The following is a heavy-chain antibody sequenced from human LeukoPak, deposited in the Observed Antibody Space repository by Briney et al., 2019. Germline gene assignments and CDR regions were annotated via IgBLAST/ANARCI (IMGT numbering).Heavy chain of an antibody. CDR1: GFTFSGFA. J-gene: IGHJ6*03. V-gene: IGHV3-23*01. CDR2: ISRSGEST. D-gene: IGHD1-26*01. CDR3: AKGRGWEASYYYYYMDV. Sequence: PGGSLRLSCAASGFTFSGFAMSWIRQAPGKGLEWFSSISRSGESTFYADSVRGRFTISRDNSKNTLYLQMNSLRAEDTAVYYCAKGRGWEASYYYYYMDVWGKGTTVTISS.